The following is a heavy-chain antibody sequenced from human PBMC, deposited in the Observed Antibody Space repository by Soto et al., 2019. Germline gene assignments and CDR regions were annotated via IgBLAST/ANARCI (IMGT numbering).Heavy chain of an antibody. J-gene: IGHJ5*01. CDR1: GFTFSDAA. V-gene: IGHV3-73*01. D-gene: IGHD3-10*01. Sequence: GGSLRLSCAASGFTFSDAAMHWVRQASGKGLEWVGRIRNKANGYATAYAESLKGRFSISRDDSKNTAYLQMNSLKTEDTAVYYCARDILSGGAYPDSWGQGTKVTVS. CDR3: ARDILSGGAYPDS. CDR2: IRNKANGYAT.